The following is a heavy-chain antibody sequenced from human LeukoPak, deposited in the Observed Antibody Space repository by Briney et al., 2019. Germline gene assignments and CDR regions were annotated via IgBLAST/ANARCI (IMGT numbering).Heavy chain of an antibody. V-gene: IGHV3-23*01. Sequence: GGALRLSCAASGFTFSSYAMSWVRQAPGKGLEWVSAISGSGGSTYYADSVKGRFTISRDNSKNTLYLQMNSLRAEDTAVYYCAKGTYGSGSYPYFDYWGQGTLVTVSS. CDR2: ISGSGGST. CDR3: AKGTYGSGSYPYFDY. J-gene: IGHJ4*02. CDR1: GFTFSSYA. D-gene: IGHD3-10*01.